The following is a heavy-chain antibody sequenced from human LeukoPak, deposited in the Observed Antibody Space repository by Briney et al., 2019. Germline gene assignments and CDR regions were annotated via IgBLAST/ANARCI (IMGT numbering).Heavy chain of an antibody. J-gene: IGHJ4*02. CDR1: GFTLSTNA. CDR3: AKDVGKWESLHFFDY. CDR2: ISGSGAST. Sequence: GGSLRLSCLTSGFTLSTNAMSWVRQAPGKGLEWISGISGSGASTYYADSEKGRFTISRDDSRNTLYLQMNSLRGDDTAVYYCAKDVGKWESLHFFDYWGQGTLVTVSS. V-gene: IGHV3-23*01. D-gene: IGHD1-26*01.